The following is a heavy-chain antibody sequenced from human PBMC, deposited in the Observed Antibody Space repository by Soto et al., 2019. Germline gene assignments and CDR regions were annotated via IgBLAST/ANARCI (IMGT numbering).Heavy chain of an antibody. V-gene: IGHV4-34*01. CDR2: INHSGST. CDR1: GGSFSGYY. CDR3: VRVTSVLGSEGAYVGSWFDP. J-gene: IGHJ5*02. Sequence: SETLSLTCAVYGGSFSGYYWSWIRQPPGKGLEWIGEINHSGSTNQNPSLKTRVTISVDTSKNQFSLKLRSVTAADTAVYYCVRVTSVLGSEGAYVGSWFDPWGQGTLVTVSS. D-gene: IGHD5-12*01.